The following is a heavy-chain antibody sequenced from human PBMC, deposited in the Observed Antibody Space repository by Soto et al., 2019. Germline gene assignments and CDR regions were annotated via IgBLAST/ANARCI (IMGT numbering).Heavy chain of an antibody. V-gene: IGHV3-30-3*01. CDR2: ISYDGSNK. D-gene: IGHD5-18*01. CDR1: GFTFSSYA. CDR3: ARDAYPSSYGYSYFDY. Sequence: PGGSLRLSCAASGFTFSSYAMHWVRQAPGKGLEWVAVISYDGSNKYYADSVKGRFTISRDNSKNTLYLQMNSLRAEDTAVYYCARDAYPSSYGYSYFDYWGQGTLVTVSS. J-gene: IGHJ4*02.